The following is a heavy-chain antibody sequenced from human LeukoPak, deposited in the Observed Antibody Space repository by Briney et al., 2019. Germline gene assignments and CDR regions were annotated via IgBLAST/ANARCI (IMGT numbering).Heavy chain of an antibody. CDR2: IKSKTDGGTT. J-gene: IGHJ4*02. CDR1: GFTFSNAW. D-gene: IGHD3-10*01. Sequence: AGGSLRLSCAASGFTFSNAWMSWVRQAPGKGLEWVGRIKSKTDGGTTDYAAPVKGRFTISRDDSKNTLYLQMNSLKTEDTAVYHCTSLLWFGESYYFDYWGQGTLVTVSS. CDR3: TSLLWFGESYYFDY. V-gene: IGHV3-15*01.